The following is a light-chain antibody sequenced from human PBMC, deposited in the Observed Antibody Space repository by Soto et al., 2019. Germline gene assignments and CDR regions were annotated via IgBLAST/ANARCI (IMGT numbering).Light chain of an antibody. V-gene: IGKV1-5*03. CDR3: QQYSTYYRT. CDR1: RSISSW. Sequence: DIQMTQSPSTLSASVGDRVTITCRASRSISSWLAWYQQKPGRAPKLLIYKASSLESGVPSRFSGSGSGTEFTLTISSLQPDDFATYYCQQYSTYYRTFGPGTKVEIK. J-gene: IGKJ1*01. CDR2: KAS.